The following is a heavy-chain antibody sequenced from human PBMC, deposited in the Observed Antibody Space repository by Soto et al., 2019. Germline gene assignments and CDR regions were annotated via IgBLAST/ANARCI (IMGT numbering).Heavy chain of an antibody. D-gene: IGHD5-12*01. CDR1: GFTFSDYY. V-gene: IGHV3-11*05. CDR3: ARDHHRYSGYDYVDY. J-gene: IGHJ4*02. CDR2: ISSSSSYT. Sequence: QVQLVESGGGLVKPGGSLRLSCAASGFTFSDYYMSWIGQAPGKGLEWVSYISSSSSYTNYADSVKGRFTISRDNAKNSLYLQMNRLRAEDTAVYYCARDHHRYSGYDYVDYWGQGTLVTVSS.